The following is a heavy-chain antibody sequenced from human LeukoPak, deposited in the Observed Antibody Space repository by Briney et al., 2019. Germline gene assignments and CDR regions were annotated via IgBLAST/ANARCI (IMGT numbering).Heavy chain of an antibody. J-gene: IGHJ6*02. Sequence: SVKVSCKASGGTFSSYTISWVRQAPGQGLEWMGRIIPIIGIANYAQKFQGRVTITADKSTSTAYMELSSLRSEDTAVYYCARDLEMATIQGYYYYGMDVWGQGTKVTVSS. CDR2: IIPIIGIA. D-gene: IGHD5-24*01. CDR1: GGTFSSYT. V-gene: IGHV1-69*04. CDR3: ARDLEMATIQGYYYYGMDV.